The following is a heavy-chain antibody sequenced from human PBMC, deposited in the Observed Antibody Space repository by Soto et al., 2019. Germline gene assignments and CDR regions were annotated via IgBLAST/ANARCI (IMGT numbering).Heavy chain of an antibody. CDR2: IYYSGST. Sequence: SETLSLTCTVSGGSISSSSYYWGWIRQPPGKGLEWIWSIYYSGSTYYNPSLKSRVTISVDTSKNQFSLKLSSVTAADSAVYYCAAYSSSWYAAWEPVDYWGQGTLVTVSS. CDR3: AAYSSSWYAAWEPVDY. J-gene: IGHJ4*02. CDR1: GGSISSSSYY. V-gene: IGHV4-39*01. D-gene: IGHD6-13*01.